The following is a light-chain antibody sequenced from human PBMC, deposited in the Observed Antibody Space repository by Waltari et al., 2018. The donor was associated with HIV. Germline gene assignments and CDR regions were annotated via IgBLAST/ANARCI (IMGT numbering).Light chain of an antibody. V-gene: IGLV8-61*01. CDR1: SGSVPTSYY. CDR3: VLYMGSGIPM. J-gene: IGLJ3*02. Sequence: QTVVTQEPSLSVSPGGTITLTCGLNSGSVPTSYYPSWYQQTPGQAPRTLVYATNTRSSGVPDRFSGTIRGNKAALTITGAQADDDSAFYCVLYMGSGIPMFGGGTKLTVL. CDR2: ATN.